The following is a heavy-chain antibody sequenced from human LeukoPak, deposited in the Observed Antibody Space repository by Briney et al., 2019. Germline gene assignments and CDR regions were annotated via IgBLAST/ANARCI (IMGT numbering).Heavy chain of an antibody. CDR1: GGSISSYY. J-gene: IGHJ2*01. CDR3: ARGPSGGPMALPYWYCDL. CDR2: IYYSGST. V-gene: IGHV4-59*01. Sequence: SETLSLTCTVSGGSISSYYWSWVRQPPGKGLEWIGYIYYSGSTNYNPSLKSRVTISVDTSKNQFSLKLSSVTAADTAVYYCARGPSGGPMALPYWYCDLGGRGPLVTVSS. D-gene: IGHD3-10*01.